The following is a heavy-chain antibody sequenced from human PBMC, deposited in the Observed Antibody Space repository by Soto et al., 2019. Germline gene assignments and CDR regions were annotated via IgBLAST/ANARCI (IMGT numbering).Heavy chain of an antibody. V-gene: IGHV3-23*01. Sequence: EVQLLESGGGLVQPGGSLRLSCAASGFTFSSYAMSWVRQAPGKGLEWVSAISGSGDSTYYADSVKGRFTISRDNSKNTLYLQMNSLRAEDTAVYYCAKSSQLETYFDYWGQGTLVTVSS. CDR3: AKSSQLETYFDY. D-gene: IGHD3-3*01. CDR2: ISGSGDST. J-gene: IGHJ4*02. CDR1: GFTFSSYA.